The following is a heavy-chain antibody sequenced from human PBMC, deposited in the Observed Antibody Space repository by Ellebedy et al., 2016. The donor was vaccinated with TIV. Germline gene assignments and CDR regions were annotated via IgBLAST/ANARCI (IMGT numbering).Heavy chain of an antibody. CDR1: GGSISSAAYS. J-gene: IGHJ4*02. D-gene: IGHD2-21*01. Sequence: SETLSLXXTVSGGSISSAAYSWHWIRQTPGKGLDWIGYIYYSGNTYYSPSLKSRVTMSVDRSKNQFSLMLTSVNVADTAVYFCARAATHLAHCGSECYHYLDYWGRGTLVSVSS. V-gene: IGHV4-30-2*01. CDR2: IYYSGNT. CDR3: ARAATHLAHCGSECYHYLDY.